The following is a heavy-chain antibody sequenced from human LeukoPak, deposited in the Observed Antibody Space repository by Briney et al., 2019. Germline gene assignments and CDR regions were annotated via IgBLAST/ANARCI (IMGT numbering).Heavy chain of an antibody. CDR3: ARDRGNDYNSYFFDY. J-gene: IGHJ4*02. D-gene: IGHD5-24*01. CDR1: RFTFSTYW. V-gene: IGHV3-7*01. Sequence: GGSLRLSCAASRFTFSTYWMSWVRQAPGKGLEWVANIKQDGREKYYVDSVKGRFTISRDNAKNSLYLQMNSLRAEDTAVYYYARDRGNDYNSYFFDYWGQGILVTVSS. CDR2: IKQDGREK.